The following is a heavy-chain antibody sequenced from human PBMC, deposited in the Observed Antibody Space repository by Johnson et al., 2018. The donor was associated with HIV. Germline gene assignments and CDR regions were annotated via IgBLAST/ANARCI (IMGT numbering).Heavy chain of an antibody. V-gene: IGHV3-30*03. Sequence: VQLVESGGGLVKPGGSLRLSCAASGFSFNDYYMSWIRQAPGKGLEWVAVISYDGRNKYYADSVKGLFTISRDNSKNTVYLQMNSLRVEDTAVYYCARGDYYDSSGPWVDAFEIWGQGTMVTVSS. CDR3: ARGDYYDSSGPWVDAFEI. CDR1: GFSFNDYY. CDR2: ISYDGRNK. J-gene: IGHJ3*02. D-gene: IGHD3-22*01.